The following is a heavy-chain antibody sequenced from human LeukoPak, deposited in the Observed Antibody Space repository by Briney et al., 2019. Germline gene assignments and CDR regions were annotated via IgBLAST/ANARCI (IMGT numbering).Heavy chain of an antibody. CDR1: GYSFTSYW. Sequence: GESLKISCKGSGYSFTSYWICCVLQLSGKGLEWMRTISPGASATSYSPSVQGQVTISADKSISPAYLQWSSLKASDTAMYYCARFLDNWFDPWGQGTLVTVSS. CDR3: ARFLDNWFDP. V-gene: IGHV5-51*01. CDR2: ISPGASAT. J-gene: IGHJ5*02.